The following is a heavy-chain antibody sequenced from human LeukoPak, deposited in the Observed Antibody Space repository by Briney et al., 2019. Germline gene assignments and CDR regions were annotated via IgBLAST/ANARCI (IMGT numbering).Heavy chain of an antibody. V-gene: IGHV4-34*01. CDR1: GGSFSGYY. Sequence: SETLSLTCAVYGGSFSGYYWSWIRQPPGKGLEWIGEINHSGSTNYNPSLKSRVTISVDTSKNQFSLKLSSVTAADTAVYYCARVRILTGYHSSSAETRTPNYFDYWGQGTLVTVSS. CDR3: ARVRILTGYHSSSAETRTPNYFDY. CDR2: INHSGST. D-gene: IGHD3-9*01. J-gene: IGHJ4*02.